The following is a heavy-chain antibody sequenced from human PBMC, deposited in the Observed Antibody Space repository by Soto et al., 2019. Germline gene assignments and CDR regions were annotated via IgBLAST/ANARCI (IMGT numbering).Heavy chain of an antibody. CDR3: ARHVRLVGATLLFDY. CDR1: GGSISSYY. J-gene: IGHJ4*02. CDR2: IYYSGST. Sequence: SETLSLTCTVSGGSISSYYWSWIRQPPGKGLEWIGYIYYSGSTNYNPSLKSRVTISVDTSKNQFSLKLSSVTAADTAVYYCARHVRLVGATLLFDYWGQGTLVTVSS. D-gene: IGHD1-26*01. V-gene: IGHV4-59*08.